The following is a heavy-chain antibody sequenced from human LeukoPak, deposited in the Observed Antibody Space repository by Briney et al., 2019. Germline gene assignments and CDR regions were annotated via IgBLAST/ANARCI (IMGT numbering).Heavy chain of an antibody. CDR2: IYSGGTT. CDR1: GFTLSNNY. Sequence: GGSLRLSCKASGFTLSNNYKNWVRQAPGKGLEWVALIYSGGTTNYADSVKGRFTISRDNSKNTLYLQMTNVRVEDTAVYYSARDPPGIAASVSGGWGQGTLVTVSS. V-gene: IGHV3-53*01. J-gene: IGHJ4*02. CDR3: ARDPPGIAASVSGG. D-gene: IGHD6-13*01.